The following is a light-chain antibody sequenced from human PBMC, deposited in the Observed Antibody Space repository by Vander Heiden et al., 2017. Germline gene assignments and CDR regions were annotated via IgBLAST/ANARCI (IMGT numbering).Light chain of an antibody. CDR2: EVD. CDR1: SSDVGTYNR. CDR3: CSYAGTITYV. V-gene: IGLV2-23*02. J-gene: IGLJ1*01. Sequence: QSALTQPASVSGSPGQPITISCTGSSSDVGTYNRVSWFQQHPGKAPKLMIYEVDKRPSGVSNRFSGSKSGNTASLTISGLQAEDESDYYCCSYAGTITYVFGTGTKVTVL.